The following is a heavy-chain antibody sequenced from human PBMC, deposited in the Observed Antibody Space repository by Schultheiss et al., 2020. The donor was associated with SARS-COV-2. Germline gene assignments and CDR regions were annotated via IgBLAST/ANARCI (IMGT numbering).Heavy chain of an antibody. CDR3: ARELYDSSGSRTYYFDY. J-gene: IGHJ4*02. CDR2: IWYDGSNK. V-gene: IGHV3-33*01. CDR1: GFTFSSYG. D-gene: IGHD3-22*01. Sequence: GGSLRLSCAASGFTFSSYGMHWVRQAPGKGLEWVAVIWYDGSNKYYADFVKGRFTISRDNSKNTLYLQMNSLRAEDTAVYYCARELYDSSGSRTYYFDYWGQGTLVTVSS.